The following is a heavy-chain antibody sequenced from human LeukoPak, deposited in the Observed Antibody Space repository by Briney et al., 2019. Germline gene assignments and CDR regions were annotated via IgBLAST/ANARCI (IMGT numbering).Heavy chain of an antibody. Sequence: GGSLRLSCAASGFTFSSYAMSWVRQAPGKGLEWVSAISGSGGSTYYADSVKGRFTISRDNSKNTLYLQMNSLRAEDTAVYYCAKDNYAAGSRYYYWIPFFDYWGQGTLVTVSS. J-gene: IGHJ4*02. CDR2: ISGSGGST. D-gene: IGHD3-22*01. V-gene: IGHV3-23*01. CDR3: AKDNYAAGSRYYYWIPFFDY. CDR1: GFTFSSYA.